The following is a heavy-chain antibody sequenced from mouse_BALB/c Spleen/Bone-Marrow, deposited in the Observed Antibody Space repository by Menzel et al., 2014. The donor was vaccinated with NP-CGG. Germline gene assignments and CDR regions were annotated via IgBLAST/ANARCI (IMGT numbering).Heavy chain of an antibody. J-gene: IGHJ4*01. CDR1: GFSLTSYG. Sequence: QVQLQQSGPGLVAPSQSLSITCTVSGFSLTSYGVHWVRQPPGKGLEWLGVIWAGGITNYNSTLMSRLSINKDDSKSKVFLKMSSLQTDDTAMYYCARGGYYKYDEDAMDYWGQGTSVTVSS. V-gene: IGHV2-9*02. CDR2: IWAGGIT. D-gene: IGHD2-14*01. CDR3: ARGGYYKYDEDAMDY.